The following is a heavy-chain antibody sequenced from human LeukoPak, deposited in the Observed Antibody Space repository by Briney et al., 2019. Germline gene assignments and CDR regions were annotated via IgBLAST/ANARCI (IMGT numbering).Heavy chain of an antibody. V-gene: IGHV3-21*01. D-gene: IGHD3-9*01. CDR1: GFTFSSYS. Sequence: GGSLRLSCAASGFTFSSYSMTWVRQAPGKGLEWVSSISSSSSYIYYADSVKGRFTISRDNAKNSLYLQMNSLRAEDTAVYYCARDFGDILTGYYGMDVWGQGTTVTVSS. J-gene: IGHJ6*02. CDR3: ARDFGDILTGYYGMDV. CDR2: ISSSSSYI.